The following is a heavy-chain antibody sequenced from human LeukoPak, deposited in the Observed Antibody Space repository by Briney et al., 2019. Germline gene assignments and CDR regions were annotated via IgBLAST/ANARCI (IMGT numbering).Heavy chain of an antibody. V-gene: IGHV1-18*01. CDR2: ISAYNGNT. D-gene: IGHD6-19*01. J-gene: IGHJ4*02. CDR1: GYTFTSYG. Sequence: ASVKVSCKASGYTFTSYGISWVRQAPGQGLEWMGWISAYNGNTNYAQKLQGRVTMTTDTSTSTAYMELRSLRSDDTVVYYCARDLSGYSSGWYVYWGQGTLSPSPQ. CDR3: ARDLSGYSSGWYVY.